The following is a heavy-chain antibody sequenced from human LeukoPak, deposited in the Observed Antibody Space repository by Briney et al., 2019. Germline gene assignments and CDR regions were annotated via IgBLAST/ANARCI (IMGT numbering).Heavy chain of an antibody. CDR1: GFTFSSYT. D-gene: IGHD1-26*01. Sequence: GGSLRLSCAASGFTFSSYTMHWVRQAPGKGLEWVAVISYDGSVQYYAGSVKGRFTISRDNSRSTVYLEMSILRTEDTAVYYCARGRWGRPNYFDCWGQGTMVTVSS. V-gene: IGHV3-30*15. CDR2: ISYDGSVQ. CDR3: ARGRWGRPNYFDC. J-gene: IGHJ4*02.